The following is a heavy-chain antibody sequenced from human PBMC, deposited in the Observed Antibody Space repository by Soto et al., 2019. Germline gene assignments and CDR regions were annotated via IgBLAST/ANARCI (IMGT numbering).Heavy chain of an antibody. Sequence: SQSLSLTSTVSGGSISSGGYYWSWIRQHPGKCLEWIGYIYYSGSTYYNPSLKSRVTISVDTSKNQFSLKLSSVTAADTAVYYCARLDSSGYYYGYYFDYWGQGTLVTVSS. CDR1: GGSISSGGYY. CDR2: IYYSGST. J-gene: IGHJ4*02. V-gene: IGHV4-31*03. D-gene: IGHD3-22*01. CDR3: ARLDSSGYYYGYYFDY.